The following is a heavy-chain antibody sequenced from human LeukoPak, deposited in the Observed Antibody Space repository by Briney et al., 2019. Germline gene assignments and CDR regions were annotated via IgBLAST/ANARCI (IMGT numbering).Heavy chain of an antibody. CDR2: INPNSGGT. CDR3: ARDRAINPGYSSSWSNY. Sequence: ASVKVSCKASGYIFTDYYMHWVRQAPGQELGWMGRINPNSGGTNYAQKFQGRVTMTRDTSISTAYMELSRLRSDDTAVYYCARDRAINPGYSSSWSNYWGQGTLVTVSS. CDR1: GYIFTDYY. V-gene: IGHV1-2*06. D-gene: IGHD6-13*01. J-gene: IGHJ4*02.